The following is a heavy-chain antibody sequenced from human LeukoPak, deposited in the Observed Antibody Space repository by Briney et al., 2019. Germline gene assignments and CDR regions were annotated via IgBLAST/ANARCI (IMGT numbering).Heavy chain of an antibody. V-gene: IGHV3-23*01. Sequence: GGSLRLSCAASGFTFSSYAMSWVRQAPGKGLEWVSAISGSGGSTYYADSVKGRFTISRDNSKNTPYLQMNSLRAEDTAVYYCAKDPVVPAAIRGVYFDYWGQGTLVTVSS. CDR1: GFTFSSYA. D-gene: IGHD2-2*02. J-gene: IGHJ4*02. CDR2: ISGSGGST. CDR3: AKDPVVPAAIRGVYFDY.